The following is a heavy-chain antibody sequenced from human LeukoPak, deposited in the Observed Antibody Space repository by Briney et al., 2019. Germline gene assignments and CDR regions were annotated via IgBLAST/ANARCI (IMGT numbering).Heavy chain of an antibody. D-gene: IGHD5-18*01. CDR2: ISDTGDST. V-gene: IGHV3-23*01. J-gene: IGHJ4*02. CDR1: AFSFGSFG. Sequence: GGSLRLPCAGSAFSFGSFGMIWVRQAPGKGLEWVSAISDTGDSTFYADSVKGRFTISRDNSKNTLYLQMNSLRAEDTAVYYCAKGRIQTYMAPEYWGQGTLVTVSS. CDR3: AKGRIQTYMAPEY.